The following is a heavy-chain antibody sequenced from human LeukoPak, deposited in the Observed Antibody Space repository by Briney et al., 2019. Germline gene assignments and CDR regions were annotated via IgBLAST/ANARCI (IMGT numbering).Heavy chain of an antibody. J-gene: IGHJ4*02. V-gene: IGHV3-53*01. Sequence: PEGSLRLSCAASGLIVSSDYLAWVRQAPGKGLEWISVIYGGGATYYADSVQGRFTIFRDSSRNALYLQMNGLRVEDTAVYYCARLLPASRHYFDYWGQGTLVSVSS. D-gene: IGHD6-6*01. CDR2: IYGGGAT. CDR1: GLIVSSDY. CDR3: ARLLPASRHYFDY.